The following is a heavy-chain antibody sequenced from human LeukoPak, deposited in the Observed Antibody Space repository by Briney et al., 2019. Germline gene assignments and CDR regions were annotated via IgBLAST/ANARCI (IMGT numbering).Heavy chain of an antibody. D-gene: IGHD6-13*01. CDR2: ITGYGAT. V-gene: IGHV3-23*01. CDR1: GFTFSHLA. J-gene: IGHJ5*02. Sequence: GGSLRFSCAAPGFTFSHLAMMWVRQAPGTGLQWVSTITGYGATFYADSVRGRFTIFRDTSMNTLFLQMNSLGAEGTAVYYCAKGAAAGKVDWFDPWGQGTLVTVSS. CDR3: AKGAAAGKVDWFDP.